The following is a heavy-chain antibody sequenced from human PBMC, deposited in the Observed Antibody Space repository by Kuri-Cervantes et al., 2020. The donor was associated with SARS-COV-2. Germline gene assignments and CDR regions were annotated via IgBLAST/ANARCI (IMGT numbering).Heavy chain of an antibody. V-gene: IGHV3-13*03. D-gene: IGHD1-26*01. CDR1: GFTFSSYD. J-gene: IGHJ4*02. CDR3: AREISIVGASDY. CDR2: IGTAGDT. Sequence: GESLKISCAACGFTFSSYDMHWVRQATGKGLEWVSAIGTAGDTYYPGSVKGQFTISRENAKNSLYLQMNSLRAEDTAVYYCAREISIVGASDYWGQGTLVTVSS.